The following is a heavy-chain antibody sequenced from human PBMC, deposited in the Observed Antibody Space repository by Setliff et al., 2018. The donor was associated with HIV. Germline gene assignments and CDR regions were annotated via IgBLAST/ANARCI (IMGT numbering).Heavy chain of an antibody. V-gene: IGHV3-21*01. CDR1: GFTFSSYS. CDR2: ISSGSSYI. Sequence: GGSLRLSCAASGFTFSSYSMNWVRQAPGKGLEWVSSISSGSSYISYAESVKGRFTISRDNAKNSLYLQMNSLRAEDTAVYYCARAGVYYDSSGYCIDYCGQGTLVTVSS. CDR3: ARAGVYYDSSGYCIDY. D-gene: IGHD3-22*01. J-gene: IGHJ4*02.